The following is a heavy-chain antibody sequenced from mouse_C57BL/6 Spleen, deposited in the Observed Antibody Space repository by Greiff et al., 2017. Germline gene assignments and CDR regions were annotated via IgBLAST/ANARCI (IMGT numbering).Heavy chain of an antibody. V-gene: IGHV1-64*01. J-gene: IGHJ2*01. CDR1: GYTFSSYW. Sequence: VQLQQPGAELVKPGASVKLSCKASGYTFSSYWMHWVKQRPGQGLEWIGMIHPNSGSTNYNEKFKSKATLTVDKSSSTAYMQLSSLTSEDSAVYYCARSDRDGDDYWGQGTTLTVSS. D-gene: IGHD3-3*01. CDR3: ARSDRDGDDY. CDR2: IHPNSGST.